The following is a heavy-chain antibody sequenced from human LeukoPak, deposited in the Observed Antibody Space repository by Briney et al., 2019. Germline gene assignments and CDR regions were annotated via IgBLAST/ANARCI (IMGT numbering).Heavy chain of an antibody. CDR2: IIPIFATA. CDR3: AREDDSSGSFDY. Sequence: GASVKVSCKASGGTFSNYTLNWLRQAPGRGLEWMGGIIPIFATANYAQKFQGRVTITADKSTSTAYMELSSLRSEDTAVYYCAREDDSSGSFDYWGQGTLVTVSS. J-gene: IGHJ4*02. CDR1: GGTFSNYT. D-gene: IGHD3-22*01. V-gene: IGHV1-69*06.